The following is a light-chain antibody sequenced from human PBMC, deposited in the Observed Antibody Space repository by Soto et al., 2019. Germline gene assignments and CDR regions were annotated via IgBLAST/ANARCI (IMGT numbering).Light chain of an antibody. CDR2: AAS. CDR3: LQHNSYPLT. V-gene: IGKV1-17*01. CDR1: QGIGND. Sequence: DIQMTQSPSSLSASVGDRVTITCWASQGIGNDLGWYQQKPGKAPKRLIYAASSLQSGVPSRFSGSGSGTEFTLTISSLQPEDFAAYYCLQHNSYPLTFGQGTKVEIK. J-gene: IGKJ1*01.